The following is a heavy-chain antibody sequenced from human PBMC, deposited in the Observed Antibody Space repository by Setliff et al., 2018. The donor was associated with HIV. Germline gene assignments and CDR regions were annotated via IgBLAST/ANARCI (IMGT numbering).Heavy chain of an antibody. D-gene: IGHD5-12*01. CDR2: ISSNGGST. J-gene: IGHJ6*02. V-gene: IGHV3-64*01. CDR1: GFTFSSYA. CDR3: ARRGIPSATINYYYGMDV. Sequence: GGSLRLSCAASGFTFSSYAMHWVRQAPGKGLEYVSAISSNGGSTYYANSVKGRFTISRDNSKNTLYLQMGSLRAEDMAVYYCARRGIPSATINYYYGMDVWGQGTTVTVSS.